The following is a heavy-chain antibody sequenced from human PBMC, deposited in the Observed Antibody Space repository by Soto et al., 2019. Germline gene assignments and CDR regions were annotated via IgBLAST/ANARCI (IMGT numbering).Heavy chain of an antibody. V-gene: IGHV4-34*01. CDR2: INHSGST. CDR3: ARDGLAESAADDY. Sequence: SETLSLTCAVYGGSFSGYYWSWIRQPPGKGLEWIGEINHSGSTNYNPSLKSRVTISVDTSKNQFSLKLSSVTAADTAVYYCARDGLAESAADDYWGQGTLVTVSS. CDR1: GGSFSGYY. J-gene: IGHJ4*02. D-gene: IGHD6-13*01.